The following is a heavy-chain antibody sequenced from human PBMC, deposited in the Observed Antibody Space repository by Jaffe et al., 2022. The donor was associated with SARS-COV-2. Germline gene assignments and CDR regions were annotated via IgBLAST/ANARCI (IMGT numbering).Heavy chain of an antibody. CDR1: GGSISSPNW. D-gene: IGHD6-13*01. CDR3: VRGCSNSICYGVGYLDV. Sequence: QVQLQESGPGLVKPSGTLSLTCAVSGGSISSPNWWNWVRQPPEKGLEWIGRVYHSGSTNYNASLKSRVTISVDKSKNQFSLKLSSVTAADTAVYYCVRGCSNSICYGVGYLDVWGRGTLVTVSS. J-gene: IGHJ2*01. V-gene: IGHV4-4*02. CDR2: VYHSGST.